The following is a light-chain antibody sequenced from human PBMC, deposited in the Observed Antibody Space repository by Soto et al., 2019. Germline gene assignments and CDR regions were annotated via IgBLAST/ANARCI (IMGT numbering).Light chain of an antibody. CDR2: AAS. CDR1: QTVSSSF. CDR3: QQYGNSLQT. J-gene: IGKJ1*01. Sequence: ENVLTQSPGTLSLSPGERATLSCKASQTVSSSFLAWYQQTPGQAPRLLIYAASSRATGIPDRFSGSGSGTDFTLTISRLEPEDFAVYYCQQYGNSLQTFGQGTKVDIK. V-gene: IGKV3-20*01.